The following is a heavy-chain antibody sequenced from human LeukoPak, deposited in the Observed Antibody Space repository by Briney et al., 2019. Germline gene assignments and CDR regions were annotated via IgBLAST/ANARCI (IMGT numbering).Heavy chain of an antibody. CDR3: AREAEMYYYDSSGYYDY. Sequence: GGSLRLSCAVSGFIFDDYAMHWVRQVPGKGLEWVSGITWGRDNLAYAASVKGRFTISRDNRKNSLYLQMNSLRAGDTAVYYCAREAEMYYYDSSGYYDYWGQGTLVTVSS. CDR2: ITWGRDNL. D-gene: IGHD3-22*01. V-gene: IGHV3-9*01. J-gene: IGHJ4*02. CDR1: GFIFDDYA.